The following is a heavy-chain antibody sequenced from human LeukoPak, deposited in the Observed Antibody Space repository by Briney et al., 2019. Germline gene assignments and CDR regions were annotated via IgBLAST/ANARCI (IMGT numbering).Heavy chain of an antibody. D-gene: IGHD6-13*01. J-gene: IGHJ4*02. CDR3: ARAQQLADY. CDR2: IYSGGTT. Sequence: GGSLRLSCAVSGFTVSGNYMSWVRQAPGKGLEWVSLIYSGGTTYYADSVKGRFTISRDNAKNSLYLQMNSLRAEDTAVYYCARAQQLADYWGQGTLVTVSS. CDR1: GFTVSGNY. V-gene: IGHV3-53*01.